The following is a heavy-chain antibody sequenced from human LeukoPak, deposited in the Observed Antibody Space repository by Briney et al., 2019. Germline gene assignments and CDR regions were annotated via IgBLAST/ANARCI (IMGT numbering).Heavy chain of an antibody. D-gene: IGHD2-15*01. CDR2: IYSGGST. CDR3: AGGYCSGGSCLSPFDY. J-gene: IGHJ4*02. Sequence: EGSLRLSCAASGFTVSSNYMSWVRQAPGKGLEWVSVIYSGGSTYYADSVKGRFTISRHNSKNTLYLQMNSLRAEDTAVYYCAGGYCSGGSCLSPFDYWGQGTLVTVSS. V-gene: IGHV3-53*04. CDR1: GFTVSSNY.